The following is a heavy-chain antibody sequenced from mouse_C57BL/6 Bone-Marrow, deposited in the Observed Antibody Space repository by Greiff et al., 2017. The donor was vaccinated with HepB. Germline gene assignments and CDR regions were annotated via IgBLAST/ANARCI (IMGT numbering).Heavy chain of an antibody. D-gene: IGHD1-1*01. CDR3: ARGYYGSFDY. CDR1: GYTFTSYG. V-gene: IGHV1-81*01. CDR2: IYPRSGNT. Sequence: QVQLKESGAELARPGASVKLSCKASGYTFTSYGISWVKQRTGQGLEWIGEIYPRSGNTYYNEKFKGKATLTADKSSSTAYMELRSLTSEDSAVYFCARGYYGSFDYWGQGTTLTVSS. J-gene: IGHJ2*01.